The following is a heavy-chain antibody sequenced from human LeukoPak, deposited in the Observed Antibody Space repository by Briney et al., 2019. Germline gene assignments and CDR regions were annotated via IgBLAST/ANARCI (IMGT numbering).Heavy chain of an antibody. CDR3: TTLGYHLDS. J-gene: IGHJ4*02. D-gene: IGHD3-22*01. CDR2: IAGSDTRT. Sequence: PSGGSLRLSCLASGFASSAYEMNWVRQAPGKGLEWVSYIAGSDTRTYYADSVKGRFTIFRDNAKNSLYLQMNSLRAEDTALYYCTTLGYHLDSWGQGTLVTVSS. V-gene: IGHV3-48*03. CDR1: GFASSAYE.